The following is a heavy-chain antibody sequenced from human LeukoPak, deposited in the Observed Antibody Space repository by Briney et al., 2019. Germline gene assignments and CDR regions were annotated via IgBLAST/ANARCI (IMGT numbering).Heavy chain of an antibody. CDR3: ARGDDSGYYDYFDY. D-gene: IGHD3-22*01. CDR1: GFTVSSNY. CDR2: IYTGGNT. Sequence: GGSLRLSCAASGFTVSSNYMGWVRQAPGKGLEWVSTIYTGGNTYYAASVKGRFTISRDFSKNTVFLHMNSLRAEDTAMYYCARGDDSGYYDYFDYWGQGALVTVSS. V-gene: IGHV3-53*01. J-gene: IGHJ4*02.